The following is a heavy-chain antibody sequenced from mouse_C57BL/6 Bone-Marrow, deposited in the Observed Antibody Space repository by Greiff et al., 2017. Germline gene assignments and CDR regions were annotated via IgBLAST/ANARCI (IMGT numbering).Heavy chain of an antibody. D-gene: IGHD1-1*01. CDR3: AHNHYYGSSYWDCDV. J-gene: IGHJ1*03. CDR1: GYTFTSYW. CDR2: LHPSDSDT. Sequence: QVQLQQPGAELVKPGASVKVSCKASGYTFTSYWMHWVKQRPGQGLEWIGRLHPSDSDTNYNQKFKGKATLTVDKSSSTAYMQLSSLTSEDSAVYYCAHNHYYGSSYWDCDVWGTGTTVTVSS. V-gene: IGHV1-74*01.